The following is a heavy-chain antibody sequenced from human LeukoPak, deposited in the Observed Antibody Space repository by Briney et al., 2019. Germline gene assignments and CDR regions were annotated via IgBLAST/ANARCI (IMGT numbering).Heavy chain of an antibody. D-gene: IGHD6-19*01. CDR2: IRYDGSKK. J-gene: IGHJ5*02. CDR1: GFTFSSYG. V-gene: IGHV3-30*02. CDR3: ANSGWSPKA. Sequence: GGSLRLSGAASGFTFSSYGMHWVRQAPGKGLEWVAFIRYDGSKKYSAASVKGRFTTSRDNSKNTLYLQMNSLRAEDTAVYSCANSGWSPKAWGQGTLVTVSS.